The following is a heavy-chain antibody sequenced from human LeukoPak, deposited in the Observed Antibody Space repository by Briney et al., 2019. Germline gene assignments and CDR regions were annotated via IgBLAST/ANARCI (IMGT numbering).Heavy chain of an antibody. CDR2: IGYDGSKI. D-gene: IGHD6-19*01. J-gene: IGHJ1*01. CDR3: ACELRMDHSGWYGHFQH. Sequence: GRSLRLSCAASGFSFSSYGMHWVRQAPGKGLEWVAVIGYDGSKIYYADSVKGRFSISRDNSKNTLYLQMNSLRAEDTAVYYCACELRMDHSGWYGHFQHWGQGTLVTVSS. CDR1: GFSFSSYG. V-gene: IGHV3-30*03.